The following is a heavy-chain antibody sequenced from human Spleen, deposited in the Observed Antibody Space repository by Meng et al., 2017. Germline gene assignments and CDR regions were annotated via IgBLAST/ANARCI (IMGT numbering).Heavy chain of an antibody. V-gene: IGHV4-61*02. CDR2: INHSGST. Sequence: QVQLQESGPGLVKPSQTLSLPCTVSGGSISSGSYYWSWIRQPAGKGLEWIGEINHSGSTNYNPSLESRATISVDTSQNNLSLKLSSVTAADSAVYYCARGPTTMAHDFDYWGQGTLVTVFS. D-gene: IGHD4-11*01. CDR3: ARGPTTMAHDFDY. J-gene: IGHJ4*02. CDR1: GGSISSGSYY.